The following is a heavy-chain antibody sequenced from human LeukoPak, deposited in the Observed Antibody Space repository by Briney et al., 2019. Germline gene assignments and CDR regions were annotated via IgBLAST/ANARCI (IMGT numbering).Heavy chain of an antibody. V-gene: IGHV3-23*01. CDR1: GFTFSSYA. CDR3: AKGGRAVSTTYYFDY. CDR2: ISDSAATT. J-gene: IGHJ4*02. Sequence: GASLRLSCAASGFTFSSYAMTWVRQAPGKGLEWVSIISDSAATTFYADSVKGRFTISRDNSKNTLYLQVNSLRAEDTAVYYCAKGGRAVSTTYYFDYWGQGTLVTVPS. D-gene: IGHD4-11*01.